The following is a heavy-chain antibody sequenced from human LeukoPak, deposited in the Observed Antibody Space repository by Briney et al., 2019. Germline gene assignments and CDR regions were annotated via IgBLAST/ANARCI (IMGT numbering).Heavy chain of an antibody. CDR2: ISSSSSYI. V-gene: IGHV3-21*01. CDR1: GSTFSSYS. J-gene: IGHJ4*02. D-gene: IGHD3-9*01. CDR3: ARERDILTGYYDY. Sequence: PGGSLRLSCAASGSTFSSYSMNWVRQAPGKGLEWVSSISSSSSYIYYADSVKGRFTISRDNAKNSLYLQMNSLRAEDTAVYYCARERDILTGYYDYWGQGTLVTVSS.